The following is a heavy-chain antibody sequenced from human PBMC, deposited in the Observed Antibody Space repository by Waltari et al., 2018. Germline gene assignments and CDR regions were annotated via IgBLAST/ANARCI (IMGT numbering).Heavy chain of an antibody. CDR3: AVIMVQGVHNYYYYYMDV. J-gene: IGHJ6*03. V-gene: IGHV5-51*01. CDR1: GYSFTSYW. D-gene: IGHD3-10*01. Sequence: EVQLVQSGAEVKKPGESLKISCKGSGYSFTSYWIGWVRQMPGKGLEWMGIIYPGDSDTRYSPSFQGQVTISADKAISTAYRQWSSLKASDTAMYYCAVIMVQGVHNYYYYYMDVWGKGTTVTVSS. CDR2: IYPGDSDT.